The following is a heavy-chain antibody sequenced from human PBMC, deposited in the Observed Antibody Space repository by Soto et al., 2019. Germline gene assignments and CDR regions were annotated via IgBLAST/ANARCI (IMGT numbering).Heavy chain of an antibody. CDR3: VRGINYYDSSGDSWFDP. V-gene: IGHV4-30-4*01. CDR2: ISYSGTT. CDR1: GDSISSSNNY. J-gene: IGHJ5*02. D-gene: IGHD3-22*01. Sequence: SETLSLTCTVSGDSISSSNNYWGWIRQPPGEGLEWIGFISYSGTTSYSPSLKSRLAISLDTSKNQFSLKLSSVTAADTAVYYCVRGINYYDSSGDSWFDPWGQGTLVTVSS.